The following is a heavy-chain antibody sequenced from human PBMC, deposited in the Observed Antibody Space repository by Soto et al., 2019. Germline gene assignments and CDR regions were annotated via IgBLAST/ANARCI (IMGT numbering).Heavy chain of an antibody. CDR1: GFTFSSYG. D-gene: IGHD1-20*01. J-gene: IGHJ4*02. CDR3: AMAAGITGTTLDG. V-gene: IGHV3-30*03. CDR2: ISYDGSNK. Sequence: QVQLVESGGGVVQPGRSLRLSCAASGFTFSSYGMHWVRQAPGKGLEWVAVISYDGSNKYYADSVKGRFTISRDNSKNTLYLQMNSLRAEDTAVYYCAMAAGITGTTLDGGGQGTLVTVSS.